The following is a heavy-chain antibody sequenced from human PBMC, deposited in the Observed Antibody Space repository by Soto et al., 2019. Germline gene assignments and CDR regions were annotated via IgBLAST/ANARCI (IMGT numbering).Heavy chain of an antibody. CDR3: AGCSGSCYYYYGMDV. J-gene: IGHJ6*02. V-gene: IGHV1-8*01. D-gene: IGHD6-13*01. CDR1: GYTFTIYD. CDR2: MNPNSGNT. Sequence: ASVKVSCKASGYTFTIYDINWVRQATGQGLEWMGWMNPNSGNTGYAQKFQGRVTMTRNTSISTAYMELSSLRSEDTAVYYCAGCSGSCYYYYGMDVWGQGTTVTVSS.